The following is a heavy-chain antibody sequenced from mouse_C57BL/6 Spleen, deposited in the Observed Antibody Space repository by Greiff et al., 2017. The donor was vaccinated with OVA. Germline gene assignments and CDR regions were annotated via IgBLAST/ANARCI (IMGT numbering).Heavy chain of an antibody. CDR2: ISDGGSYT. D-gene: IGHD4-1*01. V-gene: IGHV5-4*01. J-gene: IGHJ4*01. CDR1: GFTFSSYA. Sequence: EVQLVESGGGLVKPGGSLKLSCAASGFTFSSYAMSWVRQTPEKRLEWVATISDGGSYTYYPDNVKGRFTISRDNAKNNLYLQMSHLKSEDTAMYYCARPNWSLYAMDYWGQGTSVTVSS. CDR3: ARPNWSLYAMDY.